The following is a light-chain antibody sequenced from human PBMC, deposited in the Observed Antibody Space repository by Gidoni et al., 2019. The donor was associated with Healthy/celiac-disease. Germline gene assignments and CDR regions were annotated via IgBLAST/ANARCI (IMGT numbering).Light chain of an antibody. J-gene: IGKJ2*01. CDR3: QQYDTKYT. V-gene: IGKV1-33*01. Sequence: DIQMTQSPSSLSASVGDRVTITCQASQDISNYLNWYQQKPGKAPKLLIYDASNLETGVPSRFSGSGSGTDFTFTISSLQPEDIATYYCQQYDTKYTFGQXTKLEIK. CDR1: QDISNY. CDR2: DAS.